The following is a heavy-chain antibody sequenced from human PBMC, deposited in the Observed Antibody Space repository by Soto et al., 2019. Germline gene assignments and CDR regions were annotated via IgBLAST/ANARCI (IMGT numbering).Heavy chain of an antibody. J-gene: IGHJ4*02. Sequence: GESLKISCKGSGYSFTSYWIGWVRQMPGKGLQWMGIIYRGDSDTRYSPSFQGQVTISADNSISRAYLQWSSLKASDTAMHCCVTTTGQWYTFCCGGCSCGPCCFDYRGKGTLVTVSS. CDR1: GYSFTSYW. D-gene: IGHD6-25*01. V-gene: IGHV5-51*01. CDR2: IYRGDSDT. CDR3: VTTTGQWYTFCCGGCSCGPCCFDY.